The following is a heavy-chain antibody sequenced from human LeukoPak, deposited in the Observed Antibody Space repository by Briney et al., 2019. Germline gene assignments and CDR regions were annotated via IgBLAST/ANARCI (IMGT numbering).Heavy chain of an antibody. D-gene: IGHD3-22*01. J-gene: IGHJ1*01. CDR2: IYYSGST. Sequence: SETLSLTCTDSGGSVSSGDYYWSWIRQPPGKGLEWIGYIYYSGSTYYNPSLKSRVTISVDTSKNQFSLKLSSVTAADTAVYYCARDPTDYYDSSGYYYHHWGQGTLVTVSS. CDR1: GGSVSSGDYY. V-gene: IGHV4-30-4*01. CDR3: ARDPTDYYDSSGYYYHH.